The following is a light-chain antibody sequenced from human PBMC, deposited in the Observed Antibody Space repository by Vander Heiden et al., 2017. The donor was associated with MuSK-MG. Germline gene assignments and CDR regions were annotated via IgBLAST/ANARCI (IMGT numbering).Light chain of an antibody. CDR1: SLDIGGYDF. J-gene: IGLJ2*01. CDR3: SSFSSNTTLV. CDR2: GVS. Sequence: SALTQPASVSGSPGQSITISYTGGSLDIGGYDFVAWYQQRPGKAPKLILHGVSNRPSGVSDRFSGSKSGDTASLTISGLQAEDDADYYCSSFSSNTTLVFGGGTKVTVL. V-gene: IGLV2-14*03.